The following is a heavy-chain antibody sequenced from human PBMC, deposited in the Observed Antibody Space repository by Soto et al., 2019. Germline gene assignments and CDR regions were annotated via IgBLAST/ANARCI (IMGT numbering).Heavy chain of an antibody. J-gene: IGHJ6*02. Sequence: GGSLRLSCAASGFTFSSYSMNWVRQAPGKGLEWVSYISSSSSIIYYADSVKGRFTISRDNAKNSLYLQMNSLRDEDTAVYFCARDGAYGSGTYYNPFHYYVMDVWGQGTTVTVSS. D-gene: IGHD3-10*01. CDR3: ARDGAYGSGTYYNPFHYYVMDV. V-gene: IGHV3-48*02. CDR1: GFTFSSYS. CDR2: ISSSSSII.